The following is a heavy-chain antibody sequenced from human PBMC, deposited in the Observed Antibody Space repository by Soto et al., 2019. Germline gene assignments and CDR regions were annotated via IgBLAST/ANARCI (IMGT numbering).Heavy chain of an antibody. Sequence: ASVKVSCKASGYSFTRYYINWVRQAPGQGLERMGWISAYNGNTHYEEELQGRVTLTTDTSTSTAYMELRSLRSDDTAVYFCARGGQWDFLSDYWGQGTLVTVSS. J-gene: IGHJ4*02. CDR3: ARGGQWDFLSDY. D-gene: IGHD1-26*01. CDR1: GYSFTRYY. V-gene: IGHV1-18*01. CDR2: ISAYNGNT.